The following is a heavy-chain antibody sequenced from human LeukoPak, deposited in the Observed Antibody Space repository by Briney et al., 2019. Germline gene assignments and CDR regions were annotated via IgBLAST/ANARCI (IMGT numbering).Heavy chain of an antibody. V-gene: IGHV3-23*01. CDR1: GFTFSSYA. J-gene: IGHJ3*02. CDR3: AKDTPNYYDKKDAFDI. Sequence: GGSLRLSCAASGFTFSSYAMSWVRQAPGKGLEWVSGVRESGGSTYYADSVKGRFTISRDNSKNTLYLQMNSLRAEDTAVYYCAKDTPNYYDKKDAFDIWGQGTMVTVSS. D-gene: IGHD3-22*01. CDR2: VRESGGST.